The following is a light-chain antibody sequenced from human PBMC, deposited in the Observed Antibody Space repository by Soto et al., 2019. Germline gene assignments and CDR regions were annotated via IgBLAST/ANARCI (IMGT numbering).Light chain of an antibody. CDR2: SSS. V-gene: IGLV1-47*02. CDR1: NFNIGNYY. J-gene: IGLJ2*01. CDR3: AAWDDRLRAVV. Sequence: QSVLTQSPSASGTPGQRVTISCSGSNFNIGNYYTYWYQHLPGTASKLLIYSSSQRPSGVPDRFSGSKSGTSASLAISGLRSEDEAVYYWAAWDDRLRAVVFRGGTKLTVL.